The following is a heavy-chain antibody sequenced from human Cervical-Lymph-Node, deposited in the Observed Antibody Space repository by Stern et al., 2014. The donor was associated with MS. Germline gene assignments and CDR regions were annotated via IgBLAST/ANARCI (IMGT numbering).Heavy chain of an antibody. CDR1: GGSFSGDY. CDR2: VHPSGSP. J-gene: IGHJ4*02. D-gene: IGHD4-11*01. CDR3: ASGPDHSKTGY. Sequence: QVQLQQWGAGLLKPSETLSLTCTVSGGSFSGDYGSWIRQPPGQGLEWIGEVHPSGSPDYNRSVQSGVTISRDTSRTQLSLNLSSVTAADTAVYFCASGPDHSKTGYWGQGTLVTVSS. V-gene: IGHV4-34*01.